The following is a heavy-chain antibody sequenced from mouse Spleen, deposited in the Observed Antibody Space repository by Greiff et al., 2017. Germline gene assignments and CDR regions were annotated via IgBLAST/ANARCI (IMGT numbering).Heavy chain of an antibody. J-gene: IGHJ3*01. Sequence: QVQLQQSGAELVRPGTSVKMSCKASGYTFTNYWIGWAKQRPGHGLEWIGDIYPGGGYTNYNEKFKGKATLTADKSSSTAYMQFSSLTSEDSAIYYCAREGDYYGSSPWFAYWGQGTLVTVSA. CDR1: GYTFTNYW. CDR2: IYPGGGYT. D-gene: IGHD1-1*01. V-gene: IGHV1-63*01. CDR3: AREGDYYGSSPWFAY.